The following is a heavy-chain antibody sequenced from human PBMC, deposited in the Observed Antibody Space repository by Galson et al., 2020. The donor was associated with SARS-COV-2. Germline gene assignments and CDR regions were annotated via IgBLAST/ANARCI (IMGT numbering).Heavy chain of an antibody. CDR2: IWMDGSKI. J-gene: IGHJ4*02. CDR1: GFPFSKFN. Sequence: GGSLRLSCAASGFPFSKFNMHWVRQAPGTGLECVTLIWMDGSKIYYADSVRGRFTVSRDNSKNTLYLQMNSLRVEDTAVYYCARENWGSSDYWGQGTLVTVSS. D-gene: IGHD7-27*01. CDR3: ARENWGSSDY. V-gene: IGHV3-33*01.